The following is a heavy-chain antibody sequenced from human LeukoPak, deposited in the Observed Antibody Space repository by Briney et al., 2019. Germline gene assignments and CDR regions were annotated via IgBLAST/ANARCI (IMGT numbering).Heavy chain of an antibody. CDR3: TRGSSGRRDN. V-gene: IGHV1-8*01. D-gene: IGHD6-19*01. Sequence: ASVKVSCKASGYTFTSCDINWVRQATGQGLEWMGWMNPNSGDTGYGQSFQGRITMTRDISIGTAYMELSNLTSEDTAIYYCTRGSSGRRDNWGQGTLVTVSA. CDR1: GYTFTSCD. CDR2: MNPNSGDT. J-gene: IGHJ4*02.